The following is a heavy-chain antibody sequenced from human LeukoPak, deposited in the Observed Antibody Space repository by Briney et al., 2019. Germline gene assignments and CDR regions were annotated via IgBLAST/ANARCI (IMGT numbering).Heavy chain of an antibody. CDR1: GGTFSTYA. Sequence: GASVKVSCKASGGTFSTYAISWVRQAPGQGLEWMGRIIPIFGVAKYAQEFQGRVTITADKSTSTAYMELSSLTSEDTAVYYCAREGTSVAGTWWFDPWGQGTLVTVSS. CDR2: IIPIFGVA. D-gene: IGHD6-19*01. J-gene: IGHJ5*02. V-gene: IGHV1-69*04. CDR3: AREGTSVAGTWWFDP.